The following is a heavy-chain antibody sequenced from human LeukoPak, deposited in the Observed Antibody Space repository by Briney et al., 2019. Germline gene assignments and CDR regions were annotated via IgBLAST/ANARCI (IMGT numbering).Heavy chain of an antibody. CDR3: ARGQLRFLEWLLST. V-gene: IGHV1-69*04. Sequence: SVKVSCKASGGTFSSYAISWVRQAPGQGLEWMGRIIPILGIANYAQKFQGRVTITADKSTSTAYMELSSLRSEDTAVYYCARGQLRFLEWLLSTWGQGTLVTVSS. CDR2: IIPILGIA. J-gene: IGHJ5*02. CDR1: GGTFSSYA. D-gene: IGHD3-3*01.